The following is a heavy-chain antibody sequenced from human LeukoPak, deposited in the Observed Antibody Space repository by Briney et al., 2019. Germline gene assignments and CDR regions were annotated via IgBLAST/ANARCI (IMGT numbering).Heavy chain of an antibody. CDR1: GYTFTGYY. CDR3: ARYDSTGCSSGWYKD. V-gene: IGHV1-2*06. D-gene: IGHD6-19*01. CDR2: INPNSGGT. Sequence: ASMKVSCKASGYTFTGYYMHWVRQAPGQGLEWMGRINPNSGGTNYAQKFQGRVTMTRDTSISTAYMELSRLRSDDTAVYYCARYDSTGCSSGWYKDWGQGTLVTVSS. J-gene: IGHJ4*02.